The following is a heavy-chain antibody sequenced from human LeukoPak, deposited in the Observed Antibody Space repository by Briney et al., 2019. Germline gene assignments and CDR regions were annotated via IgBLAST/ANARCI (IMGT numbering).Heavy chain of an antibody. D-gene: IGHD3-10*01. J-gene: IGHJ4*02. Sequence: QPGGSLRLSCAVSGFTFSNYAMSWVRQAPAKGLEWVSAIDGNGDSTYYADSVKGRFTISRDNSKNTLYLQMNSLRAEDTAAYYCAKYHYVSGSFSFDSWGQGALVTVSS. CDR3: AKYHYVSGSFSFDS. CDR1: GFTFSNYA. CDR2: IDGNGDST. V-gene: IGHV3-23*01.